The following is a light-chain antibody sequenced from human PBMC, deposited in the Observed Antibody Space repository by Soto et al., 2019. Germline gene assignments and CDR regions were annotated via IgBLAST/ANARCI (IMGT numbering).Light chain of an antibody. V-gene: IGKV3-20*01. CDR1: QSVSSNY. Sequence: EIVLTQSPGTLSLSPGERATFSCRASQSVSSNYLAWYQQKPGQAPRLLIYGASSRATGIPDRFSGSGSGTDFTLAISRLEPEDFAVYYCQQYGSSSYTFGQGTKLEIK. CDR2: GAS. J-gene: IGKJ2*01. CDR3: QQYGSSSYT.